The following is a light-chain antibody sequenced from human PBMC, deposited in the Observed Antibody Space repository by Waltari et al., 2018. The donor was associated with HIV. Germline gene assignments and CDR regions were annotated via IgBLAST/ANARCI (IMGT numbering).Light chain of an antibody. Sequence: DIQMTQSPSSLSASVGDRVTIPCRACQNISSYLSWYQQKPGKGPNLLIYAASSLQSGAPSRFSGSGSGTNFTLTISSLQPEDFATYYCQQTYSTHTTFGGGSKVEIK. J-gene: IGKJ4*01. V-gene: IGKV1-39*01. CDR1: QNISSY. CDR3: QQTYSTHTT. CDR2: AAS.